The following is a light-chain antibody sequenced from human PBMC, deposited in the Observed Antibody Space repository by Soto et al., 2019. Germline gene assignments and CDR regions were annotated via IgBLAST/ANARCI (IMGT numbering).Light chain of an antibody. CDR1: SSDVGGYNY. Sequence: QSVLTQPRSVSGSPGQSVTISCTGTSSDVGGYNYVSWYQQHPGKAPKLMIYDVSKRPSGVPDRFSGSKSGNTASLTISGLQAEDEADYYCCSYAGYMVFGGGTKLTVL. J-gene: IGLJ2*01. CDR3: CSYAGYMV. CDR2: DVS. V-gene: IGLV2-11*01.